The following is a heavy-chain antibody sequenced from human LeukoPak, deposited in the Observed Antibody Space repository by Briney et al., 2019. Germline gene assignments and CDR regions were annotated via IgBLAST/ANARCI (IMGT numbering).Heavy chain of an antibody. CDR1: GFTFSSYA. CDR3: ARVNGDCTGDFDY. D-gene: IGHD2-21*02. Sequence: PGRSLRLSCAASGFTFSSYAMHWVRQAPGKGLEWVAVISYDGSNKYYADSVKGRFTISRDNSKNTLYLQMNSLRAEDTAVYYCARVNGDCTGDFDYWGQGTLVTVSS. J-gene: IGHJ4*02. CDR2: ISYDGSNK. V-gene: IGHV3-30*04.